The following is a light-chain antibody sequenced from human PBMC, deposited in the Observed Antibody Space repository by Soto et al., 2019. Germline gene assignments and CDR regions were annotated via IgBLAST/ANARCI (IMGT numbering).Light chain of an antibody. J-gene: IGKJ2*01. CDR3: QQYNNWPYI. CDR1: QSVSSN. Sequence: EIVMTQSPATLSVSPGERATLSCRASQSVSSNLAWYQQKPGQAPRLLIYGASTRATGIPARFSGGRSGTEFTLTISSLQSEDFAFYYCQQYNNWPYIFGQGTKLEIK. V-gene: IGKV3-15*01. CDR2: GAS.